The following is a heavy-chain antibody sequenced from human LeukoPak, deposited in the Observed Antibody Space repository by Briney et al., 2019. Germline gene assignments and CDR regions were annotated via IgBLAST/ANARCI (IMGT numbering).Heavy chain of an antibody. D-gene: IGHD2-2*01. J-gene: IGHJ5*02. CDR3: ARGGVPAAMGWFDP. V-gene: IGHV3-21*01. Sequence: GGSLRLSCAASGFTFSSYSMNWVRQAPGKGLEWASSISSSSPYIYYAASLRGRFTISRDNAKNSLYLQMNSLRAEDTAVYYCARGGVPAAMGWFDPWGQGTLVTVSS. CDR2: ISSSSPYI. CDR1: GFTFSSYS.